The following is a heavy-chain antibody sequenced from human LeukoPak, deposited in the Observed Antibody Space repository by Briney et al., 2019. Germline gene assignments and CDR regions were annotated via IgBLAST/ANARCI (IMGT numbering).Heavy chain of an antibody. CDR3: ASKGAGYCRSTNCQGAFDI. Sequence: ASVKVSCKASGYTFTDYYMHWVRQAPGQGLEWMGWINPNNGGTNYAQKFQDRVTMTRDTSISTAYMELSRLRSDDTAVYYCASKGAGYCRSTNCQGAFDIWGQGTMVSVSS. J-gene: IGHJ3*02. CDR2: INPNNGGT. V-gene: IGHV1-2*02. CDR1: GYTFTDYY. D-gene: IGHD2-2*01.